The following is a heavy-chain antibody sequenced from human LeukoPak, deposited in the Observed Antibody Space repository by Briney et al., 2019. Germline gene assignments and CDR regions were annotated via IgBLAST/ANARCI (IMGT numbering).Heavy chain of an antibody. CDR2: INPNSGDT. CDR3: ARGGRTGITYYYYYYMDV. Sequence: ASVKVSCKASGYTFTGYYIHWVRQAPGQGLEWMGCINPNSGDTNYVQKFQGRVTMTGDTSISTAYMELSRLRSDDTAVYYCARGGRTGITYYYYYYMDVWGKGTTVTVSS. D-gene: IGHD3/OR15-3a*01. J-gene: IGHJ6*03. CDR1: GYTFTGYY. V-gene: IGHV1-2*02.